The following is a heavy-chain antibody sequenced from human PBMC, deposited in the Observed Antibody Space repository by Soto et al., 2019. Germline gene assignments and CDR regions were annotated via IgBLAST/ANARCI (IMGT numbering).Heavy chain of an antibody. D-gene: IGHD2-2*01. CDR3: ARHGEGYCSSTSCPHNTFTYYYYGMGV. CDR1: GYRFTSYW. CDR2: SDPRDSYT. V-gene: IGHV5-10-1*01. J-gene: IGHJ6*02. Sequence: GESLKISCKGSGYRFTSYWISWVRQMPGKGLEWMGRSDPRDSYTNYSPSFQGHVTISADKSISTAYLQWSSLKASDTAMYYCARHGEGYCSSTSCPHNTFTYYYYGMGVWGQGTTVTVSS.